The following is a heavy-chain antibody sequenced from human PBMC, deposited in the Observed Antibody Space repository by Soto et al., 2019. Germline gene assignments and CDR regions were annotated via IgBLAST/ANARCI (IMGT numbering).Heavy chain of an antibody. CDR2: IMSKTDGGTT. CDR1: GFTFSKAW. Sequence: GALVLSCSTSGFTFSKAWVGWVRQAPGKGLEWVGRIMSKTDGGTTDYAAPVKGRFTISRDDSKSTLYLQMNSLKTEDKAFYYCTTDSGMSPYSFDYWGQGTLVTVYS. D-gene: IGHD1-26*01. CDR3: TTDSGMSPYSFDY. J-gene: IGHJ4*02. V-gene: IGHV3-15*01.